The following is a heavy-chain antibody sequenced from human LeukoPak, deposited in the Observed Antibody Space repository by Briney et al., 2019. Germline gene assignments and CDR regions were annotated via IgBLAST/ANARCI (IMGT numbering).Heavy chain of an antibody. CDR3: AKEGPGGYCSGGSCYYYYMDV. V-gene: IGHV3-11*04. CDR1: GFIFSDYY. CDR2: ISSGGSTI. J-gene: IGHJ6*03. Sequence: GGSLRLSCAASGFIFSDYYMSWIRQAPGKGLEWLSFISSGGSTIYYADSVKGRFTISRDDAQNSLYLQMNSLRAEDTAVYYCAKEGPGGYCSGGSCYYYYMDVWGKGTTVTVSS. D-gene: IGHD2-15*01.